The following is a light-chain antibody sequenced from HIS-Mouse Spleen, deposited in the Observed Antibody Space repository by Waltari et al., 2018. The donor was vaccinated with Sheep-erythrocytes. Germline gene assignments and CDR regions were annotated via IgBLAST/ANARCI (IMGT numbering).Light chain of an antibody. V-gene: IGLV2-11*01. CDR1: SSDFGGYNY. CDR3: CSYAGSYNHV. Sequence: QSALTQPRSVSGSPGQSVTISCTGTSSDFGGYNYVSWYQQHPGKAPKLMIDDVSKRPSGVPDRCSGSKSGNTASLTISGLQAEDEADYYCCSYAGSYNHVFATGTKVTVL. J-gene: IGLJ1*01. CDR2: DVS.